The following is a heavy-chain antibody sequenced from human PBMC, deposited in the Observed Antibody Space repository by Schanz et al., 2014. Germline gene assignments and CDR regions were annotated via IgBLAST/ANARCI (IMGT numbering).Heavy chain of an antibody. CDR3: AKTPREYCNYDNCPNWFDS. CDR1: GLTFTSAW. J-gene: IGHJ5*01. D-gene: IGHD2-15*01. V-gene: IGHV3-23*04. Sequence: EVQLVESGGGLVKPGGSLRLSCATSGLTFTSAWMSWVRQAPGMGLEWVSAISGRDGSTYYADSVRGRFTISRDNSKNTLYLQMNSLRAEDTAVYYCAKTPREYCNYDNCPNWFDSWGQGTLVTASS. CDR2: ISGRDGST.